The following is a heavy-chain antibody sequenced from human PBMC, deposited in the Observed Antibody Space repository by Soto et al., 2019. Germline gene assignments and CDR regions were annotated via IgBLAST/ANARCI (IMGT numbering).Heavy chain of an antibody. CDR3: ARDCEWSGRGYNWFDP. V-gene: IGHV1-69*06. CDR2: LIPIFGTA. J-gene: IGHJ5*02. D-gene: IGHD3-3*01. CDR1: GGTFSSYA. Sequence: QVQLVQSGAEVKKPGSSVKVSCKASGGTFSSYAISWVRQAPGQGLEWMGGLIPIFGTANYAQKFQGRVTITADKSTSTAYMELSSLRSEDTAVYYCARDCEWSGRGYNWFDPWGQGTLVTVSS.